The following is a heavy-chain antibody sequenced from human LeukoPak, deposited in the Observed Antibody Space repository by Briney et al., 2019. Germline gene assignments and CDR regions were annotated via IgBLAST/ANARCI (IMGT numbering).Heavy chain of an antibody. D-gene: IGHD3-3*01. Sequence: ASVKVSCKASGYTFTSYGISWVRQAPGQGLEWMGWISAYNGNTNYAQKLQGRVTMTTDTSTSTAYMELRSLRSDDTAVYYCARTSLYYDFWSGFQHYCDYWGQGTLVTVSS. V-gene: IGHV1-18*01. J-gene: IGHJ4*02. CDR2: ISAYNGNT. CDR1: GYTFTSYG. CDR3: ARTSLYYDFWSGFQHYCDY.